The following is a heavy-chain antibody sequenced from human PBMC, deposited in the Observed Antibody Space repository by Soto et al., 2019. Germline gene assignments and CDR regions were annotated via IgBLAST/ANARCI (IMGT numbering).Heavy chain of an antibody. CDR2: IIPIFGTA. D-gene: IGHD2-21*02. J-gene: IGHJ3*02. V-gene: IGHV1-69*01. Sequence: QVQLVQSGAEVKKPGSSVKVSCKASGGTFSSYAISWVRRAPGQGLEWMGGIIPIFGTANYAQKFQGRVTITADESTSTAYMELSSLRSEDTAVYYCARGLAYCGGDCYFDAFDIWGQGTMVTVSS. CDR1: GGTFSSYA. CDR3: ARGLAYCGGDCYFDAFDI.